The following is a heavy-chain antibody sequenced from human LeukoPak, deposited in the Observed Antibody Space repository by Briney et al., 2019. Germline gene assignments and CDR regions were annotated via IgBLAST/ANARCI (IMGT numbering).Heavy chain of an antibody. Sequence: ASVKVSCKVSGYTFTDYYMHWVQQAPGKGLEWMGLVDPEDGETIYAEKFQSRVTITADTSTDTAYMELSSLRSEDTAVYYCATTPPSSSSPGGYNWFDPWGQGTLVTVSS. V-gene: IGHV1-69-2*01. CDR3: ATTPPSSSSPGGYNWFDP. CDR1: GYTFTDYY. CDR2: VDPEDGET. J-gene: IGHJ5*02. D-gene: IGHD6-6*01.